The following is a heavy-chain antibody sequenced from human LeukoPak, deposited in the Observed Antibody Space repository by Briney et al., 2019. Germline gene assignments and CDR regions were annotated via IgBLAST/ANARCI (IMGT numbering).Heavy chain of an antibody. CDR1: GFTVSNNY. V-gene: IGHV3-53*01. CDR2: IYSGGST. D-gene: IGHD5-12*01. J-gene: IGHJ4*02. CDR3: ARGRYSGTTYYFDY. Sequence: PGGSLRLSCAASGFTVSNNYMSWVRQAPGKGLEWVSVIYSGGSTYYTDSVKGRFTISRDSSKHTLYLQMNSLRAEDTAMYYCARGRYSGTTYYFDYWGQGTLVTVSS.